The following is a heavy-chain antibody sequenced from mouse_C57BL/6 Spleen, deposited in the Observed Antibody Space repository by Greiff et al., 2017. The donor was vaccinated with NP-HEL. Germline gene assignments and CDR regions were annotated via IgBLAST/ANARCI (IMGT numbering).Heavy chain of an antibody. CDR1: GFSLTSYG. CDR2: IWSGGST. Sequence: VMLVESGPGLVQPSQSLSITCTVSGFSLTSYGVHWVRQSPGKGLEWLGVIWSGGSTDYNAAFISRLSISKDNSKSQVFFKINSLQADDTAIYYCARREGTGPLDYWGQGTTLTVSS. CDR3: ARREGTGPLDY. J-gene: IGHJ2*01. D-gene: IGHD4-1*01. V-gene: IGHV2-2*01.